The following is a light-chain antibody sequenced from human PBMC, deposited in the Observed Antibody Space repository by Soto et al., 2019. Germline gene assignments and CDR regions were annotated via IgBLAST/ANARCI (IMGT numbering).Light chain of an antibody. J-gene: IGLJ3*02. CDR1: SSDVGSYNL. Sequence: QSVLTQPASVSESPGQSITISCTGTSSDVGSYNLVSWYQQHPGKAPKLMIYEVSKRPSGVSNRFSGSKSGNTASLTISGLQAEDEADYYCCSYAGSSTFWVFGGGTKLTVL. CDR3: CSYAGSSTFWV. CDR2: EVS. V-gene: IGLV2-23*02.